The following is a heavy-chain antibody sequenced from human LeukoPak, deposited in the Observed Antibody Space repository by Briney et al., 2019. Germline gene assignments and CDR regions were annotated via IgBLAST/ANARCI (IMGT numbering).Heavy chain of an antibody. D-gene: IGHD5-24*01. Sequence: GGSLRLSCAASGFTFSSYSMNWVRQAPGKGLEWVSSISSSSSYIYYADSVKGRFTISRDSAKNTLFLQINSLRAEDTAVYYCARTGGWLSNFDFWGQGSLVTVSS. CDR3: ARTGGWLSNFDF. CDR2: ISSSSSYI. CDR1: GFTFSSYS. V-gene: IGHV3-21*01. J-gene: IGHJ4*02.